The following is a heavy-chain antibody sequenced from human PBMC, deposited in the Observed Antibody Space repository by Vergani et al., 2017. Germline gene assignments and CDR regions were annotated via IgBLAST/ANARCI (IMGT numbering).Heavy chain of an antibody. Sequence: EVQLVESGGGLVQPGGSLRLSCAASGFTFSSYAMHWVRQAPGKGLEYVSAISSNGGSTYYANSVKGRFTISRDNSKNSLYLQMNSLRAEDTAVYYCARDFIAARTYAYWGQGTLVTVSS. CDR3: ARDFIAARTYAY. D-gene: IGHD6-6*01. V-gene: IGHV3-64*01. CDR1: GFTFSSYA. CDR2: ISSNGGST. J-gene: IGHJ4*02.